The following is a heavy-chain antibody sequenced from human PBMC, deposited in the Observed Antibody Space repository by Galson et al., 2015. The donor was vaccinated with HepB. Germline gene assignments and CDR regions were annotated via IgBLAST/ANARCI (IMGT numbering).Heavy chain of an antibody. J-gene: IGHJ4*02. CDR3: ARGRITMIVVVALFDY. Sequence: SLRLSCAASGFTFSSYAMRWVRQTPGKGLEWVAVISYDGSNKYYADSVKGRFTISRDNSKNTLYLQMNSLRAEDTAVYYCARGRITMIVVVALFDYWGQGTLVTVSS. V-gene: IGHV3-30*04. D-gene: IGHD3-22*01. CDR1: GFTFSSYA. CDR2: ISYDGSNK.